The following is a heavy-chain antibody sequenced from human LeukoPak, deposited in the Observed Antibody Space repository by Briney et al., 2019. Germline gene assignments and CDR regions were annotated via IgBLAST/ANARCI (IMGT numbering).Heavy chain of an antibody. Sequence: PSETLSLTCAVYGGSFSGYYWSWIRQPPGKGLEWIGEINHSGSTNYNPSLKSRVTISVDTSKNQFSLKLSSVTAADTAVHYCARGRGYYYGSGKPSSSYFDYWGQGTLVTVSS. V-gene: IGHV4-34*01. CDR2: INHSGST. CDR1: GGSFSGYY. D-gene: IGHD3-10*01. J-gene: IGHJ4*02. CDR3: ARGRGYYYGSGKPSSSYFDY.